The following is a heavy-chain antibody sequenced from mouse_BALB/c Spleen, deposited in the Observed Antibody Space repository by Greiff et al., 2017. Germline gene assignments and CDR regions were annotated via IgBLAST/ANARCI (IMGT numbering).Heavy chain of an antibody. V-gene: IGHV1-67*01. CDR1: GYTFTDYA. D-gene: IGHD2-1*01. J-gene: IGHJ4*01. CDR3: ARDYGKVAMDY. CDR2: ISTYYGNT. Sequence: QVQLQQSGPELVRPGVSVKISCKGSGYTFTDYAMHWVKQSHAKSLEWIGVISTYYGNTNYNQKFKGKATMTVDKSSSTAYMELARLTSEDSAIYYCARDYGKVAMDYWGQGTSVTVSS.